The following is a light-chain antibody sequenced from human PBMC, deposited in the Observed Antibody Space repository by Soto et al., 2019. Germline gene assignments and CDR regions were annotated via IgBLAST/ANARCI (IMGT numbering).Light chain of an antibody. J-gene: IGKJ3*01. CDR2: GAS. CDR1: QSVSSSY. CDR3: QQYDSSPLFT. Sequence: EIVLTQSPGTLSLSPGERATLSCRASQSVSSSYLAWYQHKPGQAPRLLIYGASSRATGIPDRFSGSGSGTDFTLTISRLEPEDFAVYYWQQYDSSPLFTFGPGTNVDIK. V-gene: IGKV3-20*01.